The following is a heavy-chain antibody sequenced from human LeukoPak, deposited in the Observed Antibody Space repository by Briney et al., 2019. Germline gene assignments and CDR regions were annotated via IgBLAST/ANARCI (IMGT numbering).Heavy chain of an antibody. Sequence: GRSLRLSCAASGFTFSNYGMHWVRQAPGKGLEWLAAIFYDGSNKYYADTVRGRFTISRDNSKNTLYLQVNSLTAEDTAVYYCAREQALYFSYGDYWGQGTLVTVSS. CDR3: AREQALYFSYGDY. V-gene: IGHV3-33*01. J-gene: IGHJ4*02. D-gene: IGHD2/OR15-2a*01. CDR2: IFYDGSNK. CDR1: GFTFSNYG.